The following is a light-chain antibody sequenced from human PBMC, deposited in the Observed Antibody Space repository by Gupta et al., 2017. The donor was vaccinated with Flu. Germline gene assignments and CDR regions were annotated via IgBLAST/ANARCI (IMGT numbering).Light chain of an antibody. V-gene: IGLV1-51*02. Sequence: QSVLTQPPSVSAAPGQKVNISCPGRSSNIGNNYVSWYQQLPGTAPKLLIYENNKRPSGIPDRFSGSKSGTSATLGITGLQTGDEADYYCGTWDSSLISWVFGGGTKLTVL. CDR2: ENN. CDR3: GTWDSSLISWV. CDR1: SSNIGNNY. J-gene: IGLJ3*02.